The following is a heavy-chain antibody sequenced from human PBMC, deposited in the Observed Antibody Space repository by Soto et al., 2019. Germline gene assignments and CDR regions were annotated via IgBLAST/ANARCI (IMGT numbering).Heavy chain of an antibody. J-gene: IGHJ6*01. CDR1: GFTFSSYA. CDR3: ARVMGFGELLTYYYYYGMDV. D-gene: IGHD3-10*01. V-gene: IGHV3-30-3*01. Sequence: QVQLVESGGGVVQPGRSLRLSCAASGFTFSSYAMHWVRQAPGKGLEWVAVISYDGSNKYYADSVKGRFTISRDNSKNTLYLQMNSLRAEDTAVYYCARVMGFGELLTYYYYYGMDVW. CDR2: ISYDGSNK.